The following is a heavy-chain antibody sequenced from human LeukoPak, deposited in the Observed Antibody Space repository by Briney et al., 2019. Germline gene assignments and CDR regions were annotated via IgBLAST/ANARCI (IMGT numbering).Heavy chain of an antibody. Sequence: PGRSLRLSCAASGFTFSSYGMHWVRRAPGKGLEWVAVISDDGSNKYYADSVKGRFTISRDNSKNTLYLQMNSLRAEDTAVYYCAKAISGAGYSSGWSYFDYWGQGTLVTVSS. CDR3: AKAISGAGYSSGWSYFDY. D-gene: IGHD6-19*01. CDR1: GFTFSSYG. J-gene: IGHJ4*02. V-gene: IGHV3-30*18. CDR2: ISDDGSNK.